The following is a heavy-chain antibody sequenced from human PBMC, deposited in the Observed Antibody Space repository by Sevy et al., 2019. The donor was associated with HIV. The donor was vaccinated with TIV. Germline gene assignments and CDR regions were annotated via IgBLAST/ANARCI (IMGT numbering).Heavy chain of an antibody. CDR2: IWYDGSNK. CDR3: ARDLSSSWYGVYYGMDV. J-gene: IGHJ6*02. Sequence: GGYLRLSCAASGFTFSSYGMHWVRQAPGKGLECVAVIWYDGSNKYYADSVKGRFTISRDNSKNTLYLQMNSLRAEDTAVYYCARDLSSSWYGVYYGMDVWGQGTTVTVSS. D-gene: IGHD6-13*01. V-gene: IGHV3-33*01. CDR1: GFTFSSYG.